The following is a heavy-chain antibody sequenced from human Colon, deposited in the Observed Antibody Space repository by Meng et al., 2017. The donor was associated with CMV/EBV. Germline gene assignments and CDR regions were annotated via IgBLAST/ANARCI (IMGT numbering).Heavy chain of an antibody. Sequence: SLKISCTGSGFTFDDHAMHWGRQAPGKGLEWVSGITWNSGDMNYADSVKGRFTVSRDDAKNSLYLQMDSLRAEDTAVYYCARATGNYLSPYYFDFWGQGTLVTVSS. CDR1: GFTFDDHA. CDR2: ITWNSGDM. J-gene: IGHJ4*02. D-gene: IGHD1-14*01. V-gene: IGHV3-9*01. CDR3: ARATGNYLSPYYFDF.